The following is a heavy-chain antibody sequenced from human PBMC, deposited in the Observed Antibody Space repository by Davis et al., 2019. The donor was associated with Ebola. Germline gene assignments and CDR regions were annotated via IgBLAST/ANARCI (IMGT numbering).Heavy chain of an antibody. V-gene: IGHV3-21*01. D-gene: IGHD1-1*01. CDR2: ISSGSSYI. J-gene: IGHJ4*02. CDR1: GFTFSSYG. CDR3: ARDATWKLDH. Sequence: GESLKISCAASGFTFSSYGMHWVRQAPGKGLEWVSSISSGSSYIYYADSVKGRFTISRDNAKNSLYLQMNSLRAEDTGIYYCARDATWKLDHWGQGTLVTVSP.